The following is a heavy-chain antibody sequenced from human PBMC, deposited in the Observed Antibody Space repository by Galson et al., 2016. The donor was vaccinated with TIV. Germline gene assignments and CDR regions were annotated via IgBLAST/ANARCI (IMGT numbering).Heavy chain of an antibody. D-gene: IGHD3-10*01. J-gene: IGHJ4*02. CDR2: ISVYNGDT. CDR3: ARFVKSMTLVRGVYYFDS. V-gene: IGHV1-18*01. Sequence: SVKVSCKASGYTFTAYGITWVRQAPGQGLEWMGWISVYNGDTNYAQKFQGRVTMTTDISTNTAYMELRTLRSDDTAVYYCARFVKSMTLVRGVYYFDSWGQGALVTVSS. CDR1: GYTFTAYG.